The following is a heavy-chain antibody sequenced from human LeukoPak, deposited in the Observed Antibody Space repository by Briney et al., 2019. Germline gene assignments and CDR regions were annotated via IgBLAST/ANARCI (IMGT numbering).Heavy chain of an antibody. Sequence: ASVKVSCKASGGSFGTYAIIWVRQVPGQGLEWMGGIVPMFGKANFAQKFQGRVTMTADDSTATAYMELSSLRSEDTAIYFCASDDHTSGFEFWGQGSLVTVTS. CDR3: ASDDHTSGFEF. J-gene: IGHJ4*02. CDR1: GGSFGTYA. CDR2: IVPMFGKA. D-gene: IGHD6-19*01. V-gene: IGHV1-69*13.